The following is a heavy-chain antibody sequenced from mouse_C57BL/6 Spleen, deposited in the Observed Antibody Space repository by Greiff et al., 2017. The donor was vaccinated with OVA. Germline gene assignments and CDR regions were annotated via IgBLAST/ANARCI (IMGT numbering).Heavy chain of an antibody. Sequence: EVMLVESGGGLVQPKGSLKLSCAASGFSFNTYAMNWVRQAPGKGLEWVARIRSKSNNYATYYADSVKDRFTISRDDSESMLYLQMNNLKTEDTAMYYCVRQGYYYGSSFDYWGQGTTLTVSS. CDR2: IRSKSNNYAT. CDR1: GFSFNTYA. CDR3: VRQGYYYGSSFDY. J-gene: IGHJ2*01. V-gene: IGHV10-1*01. D-gene: IGHD1-1*01.